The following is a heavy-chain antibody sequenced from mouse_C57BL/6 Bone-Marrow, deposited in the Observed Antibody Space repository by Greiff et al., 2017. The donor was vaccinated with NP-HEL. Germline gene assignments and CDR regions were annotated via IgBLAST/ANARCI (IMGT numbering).Heavy chain of an antibody. CDR2: IHPNSGST. CDR1: GYTFTSYW. J-gene: IGHJ3*01. CDR3: AIYYDGSFAY. Sequence: QVQLQQPGAELVKPGASVKLSCKASGYTFTSYWMHWVKQRPGQGLEWIGMIHPNSGSTNYNEKFKSQATLTVDKSSSTAYMQRSSLTSEDSAVDYCAIYYDGSFAYWGQGTLVTVSA. V-gene: IGHV1-64*01. D-gene: IGHD1-1*01.